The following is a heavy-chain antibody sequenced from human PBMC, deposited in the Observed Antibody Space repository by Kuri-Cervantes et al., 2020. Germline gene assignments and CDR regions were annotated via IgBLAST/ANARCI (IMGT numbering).Heavy chain of an antibody. CDR1: GYTFTSYD. CDR3: ARSNPVVPAAMIEVAFDY. J-gene: IGHJ4*02. CDR2: MNPNSGNT. V-gene: IGHV1-18*01. Sequence: ASVKDSCKASGYTFTSYDINWVRQATGQGLEWMGWMNPNSGNTNYAQKLQGRVTMTTDTSTSTAYMELRNLRSDDTAVYYCARSNPVVPAAMIEVAFDYWGQGTLVTVSS. D-gene: IGHD2-2*01.